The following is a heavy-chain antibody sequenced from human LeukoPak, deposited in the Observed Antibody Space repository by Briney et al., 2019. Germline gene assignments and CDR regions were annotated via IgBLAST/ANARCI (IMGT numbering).Heavy chain of an antibody. D-gene: IGHD3-22*01. V-gene: IGHV3-23*01. J-gene: IGHJ4*02. CDR2: ITTSDGNT. Sequence: GGSLRLSCAASGFTFSSYTMSWVRQAPGKGLEWVSTITTSDGNTYYADSVKGRFTVSRDNSKNTLFLQMNSLRAEDTAVYYCARDSGSSSGYYPDYWGQGTLVTVSS. CDR1: GFTFSSYT. CDR3: ARDSGSSSGYYPDY.